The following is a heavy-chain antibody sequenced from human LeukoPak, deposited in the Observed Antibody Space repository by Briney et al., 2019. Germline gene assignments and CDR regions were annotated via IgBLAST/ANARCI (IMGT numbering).Heavy chain of an antibody. V-gene: IGHV4-39*01. Sequence: PSETLSLTCTVSGXSISSSSYYWGWIRQPPGKGLEWIGSIYYSGRTYYNPSLKSRVTISVDTSKNQFSLKLSSVTAADTAVYYCARHERITIFGVVIITGWFDPWGQGTLVTVSS. CDR3: ARHERITIFGVVIITGWFDP. CDR2: IYYSGRT. D-gene: IGHD3-3*01. J-gene: IGHJ5*02. CDR1: GXSISSSSYY.